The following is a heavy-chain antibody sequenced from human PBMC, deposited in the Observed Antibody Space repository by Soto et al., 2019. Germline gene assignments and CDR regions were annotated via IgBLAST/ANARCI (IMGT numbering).Heavy chain of an antibody. J-gene: IGHJ6*02. CDR3: AREVDRGYDPQPYYCYGMDV. CDR2: ISYDGSNK. CDR1: GFTFSSYA. V-gene: IGHV3-30-3*01. D-gene: IGHD5-12*01. Sequence: QVQLVESGGGVVQPGRSLRLSCAASGFTFSSYAMHWVRQAPGKGLEWVAVISYDGSNKYYADSVKGRFTISRDNSKNTLYLQMSSLIAEDTAVYYCAREVDRGYDPQPYYCYGMDVWGQGTTVTVSS.